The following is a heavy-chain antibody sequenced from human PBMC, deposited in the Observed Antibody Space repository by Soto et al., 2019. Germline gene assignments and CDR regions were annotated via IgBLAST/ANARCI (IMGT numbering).Heavy chain of an antibody. D-gene: IGHD6-19*01. J-gene: IGHJ4*02. V-gene: IGHV2-5*02. CDR1: GFSLSSTRVA. Sequence: QITLKESGPTLVKPTQTLTLTCTFSGFSLSSTRVAVGWIRQPPGKALEWLALIYWDDDKRYSPFLKSRLTITKDPPKNQVVLTMTNMDPVDTATYYYAHSVVAGLGYYFDYWGQGTLVTVSS. CDR2: IYWDDDK. CDR3: AHSVVAGLGYYFDY.